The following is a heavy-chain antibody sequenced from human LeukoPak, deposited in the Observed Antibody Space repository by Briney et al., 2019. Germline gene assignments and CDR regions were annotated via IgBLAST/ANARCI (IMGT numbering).Heavy chain of an antibody. J-gene: IGHJ3*02. CDR3: ARARAIHGRYFDWLPNFDI. D-gene: IGHD3-9*01. Sequence: AGGSLRLSCAASGFTFSSYAMSWVRQAPGKGLEWVSAISGSGGSTYYADSVKGRFTISRDNSKNTLYLQMNSLRAEDTAVYYCARARAIHGRYFDWLPNFDIWGQGTMVTVSS. V-gene: IGHV3-23*01. CDR2: ISGSGGST. CDR1: GFTFSSYA.